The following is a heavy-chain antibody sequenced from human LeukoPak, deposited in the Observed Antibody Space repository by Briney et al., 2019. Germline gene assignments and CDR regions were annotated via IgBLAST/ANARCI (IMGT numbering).Heavy chain of an antibody. J-gene: IGHJ4*02. D-gene: IGHD2-2*01. CDR3: ARAPVRYCTGTSCSYFDF. CDR2: IYYSGST. CDR1: GGSISSYY. Sequence: SETLSLTCTVSGGSISSYYWSWIRQPPGKGLEWIGYIYYSGSTNYNPSLKSRVTISVDTSKNQFSLRLSSVTTADTAVYYCARAPVRYCTGTSCSYFDFWGQGTLVTVSS. V-gene: IGHV4-59*01.